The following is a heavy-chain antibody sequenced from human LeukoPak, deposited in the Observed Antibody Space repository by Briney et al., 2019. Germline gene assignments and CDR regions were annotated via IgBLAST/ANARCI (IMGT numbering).Heavy chain of an antibody. V-gene: IGHV3-13*01. D-gene: IGHD1-1*01. CDR3: ARGPPRGKYYYMDV. J-gene: IGHJ6*03. Sequence: GGSLRLSCAASGFTLSSFHMHWVRQPTGQGVEWVSTIGTASDTYYPGSVEGRFTLSRDNAKNSLYLQMNSLTAGDTAVYYCARGPPRGKYYYMDVWGKGTTVTVSS. CDR1: GFTLSSFH. CDR2: IGTASDT.